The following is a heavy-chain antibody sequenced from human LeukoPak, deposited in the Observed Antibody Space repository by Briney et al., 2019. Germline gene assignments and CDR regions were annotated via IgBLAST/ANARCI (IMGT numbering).Heavy chain of an antibody. J-gene: IGHJ3*02. V-gene: IGHV1-2*02. CDR1: GYTFTGYY. CDR3: ARGGVDYDSSGYTDVFDI. CDR2: VDPNRGGT. D-gene: IGHD3-22*01. Sequence: ASVTLSLNSSGYTFTGYYMHWVRQPQAQGLGWMGWVDPNRGGTNYAQKFQGRVTMTRDTSISTAYMELRRLRSDDTAVYFCARGGVDYDSSGYTDVFDIWGQGTMVTVSS.